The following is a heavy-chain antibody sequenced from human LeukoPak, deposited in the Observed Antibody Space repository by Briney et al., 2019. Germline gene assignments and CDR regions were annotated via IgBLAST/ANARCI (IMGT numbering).Heavy chain of an antibody. J-gene: IGHJ3*02. CDR3: ATPLRFLEWSHDAFDI. Sequence: GASVKVSCKTSGFTFTNYVITWVRQAPGQGLEWMGWFSPYNGNTNYAQKVQGRVTMTADTSTTTAYMELRSLRSDDTAVYYCATPLRFLEWSHDAFDIWGQGTMVTVSS. D-gene: IGHD3-3*01. CDR2: FSPYNGNT. V-gene: IGHV1-18*01. CDR1: GFTFTNYV.